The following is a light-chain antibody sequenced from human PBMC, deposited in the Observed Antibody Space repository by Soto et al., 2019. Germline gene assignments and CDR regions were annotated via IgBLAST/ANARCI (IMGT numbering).Light chain of an antibody. Sequence: EIAMTQSPATLSVSPGERATLSCRASHSISSNLAWYQQKPGQAPRLLIYDASIRATGIPARFSGSGSGTEFTLTISSLQSEDFAVYYCQQFDNWPPITFGQGTRLEI. J-gene: IGKJ5*01. CDR1: HSISSN. V-gene: IGKV3-15*01. CDR2: DAS. CDR3: QQFDNWPPIT.